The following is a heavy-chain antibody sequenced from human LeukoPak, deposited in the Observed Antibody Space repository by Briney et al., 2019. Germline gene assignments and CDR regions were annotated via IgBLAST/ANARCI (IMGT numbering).Heavy chain of an antibody. D-gene: IGHD6-13*01. Sequence: GGSLRLSCAASGFTFSSYEMNWVRQAPGKGLEWVSSISTSSSYIYYADSVKGRFTISRDNAKNSLYLQMNSLRAEDTAVYYCAQIGSIAAAGTDYWGQGTLVTVSS. CDR3: AQIGSIAAAGTDY. CDR2: ISTSSSYI. V-gene: IGHV3-21*01. J-gene: IGHJ4*02. CDR1: GFTFSSYE.